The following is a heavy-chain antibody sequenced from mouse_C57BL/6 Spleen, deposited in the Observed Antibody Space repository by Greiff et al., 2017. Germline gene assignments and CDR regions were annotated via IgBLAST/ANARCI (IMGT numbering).Heavy chain of an antibody. J-gene: IGHJ1*03. CDR2: ISSGSSTI. D-gene: IGHD1-1*01. V-gene: IGHV5-17*01. CDR1: GFTFSDYG. CDR3: ARKDYGSSYQYFDV. Sequence: EVKLMESGGGLVKPGGSLKLSCAASGFTFSDYGMHWVRQAPEKGLAWVAYISSGSSTIYYADTVKGRFTISRDNAKNTLFLQMTSLRSEDTAMYYCARKDYGSSYQYFDVWGTGTTVTVAS.